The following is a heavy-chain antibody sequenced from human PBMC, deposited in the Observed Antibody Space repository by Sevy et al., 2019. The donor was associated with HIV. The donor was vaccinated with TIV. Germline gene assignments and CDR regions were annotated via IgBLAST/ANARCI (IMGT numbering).Heavy chain of an antibody. J-gene: IGHJ4*02. D-gene: IGHD3-3*01. CDR2: MSPKSGST. V-gene: IGHV1-8*02. CDR1: GDTFSTYD. Sequence: ASVKVSCKASGDTFSTYDINWVRQAPGQGLEWMGWMSPKSGSTGFAQKFQGRLTMTRDTSTSTVYMELSSLRSEDTAVYYCAREEWLKFFDYWGQGTLVTVSS. CDR3: AREEWLKFFDY.